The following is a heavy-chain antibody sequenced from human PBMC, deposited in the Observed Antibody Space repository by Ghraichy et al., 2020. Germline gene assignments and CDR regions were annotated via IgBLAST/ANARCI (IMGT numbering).Heavy chain of an antibody. CDR1: GGTFSNYA. V-gene: IGHV1-69*13. Sequence: SMKVSCKASGGTFSNYAISWVRQAPGQGLEWMGGIIPIFGTANYGQKFQDRVTITADESTSTAYMELSSLKSEDTAMYYCARGGRGAQYYFDYWGQGTLVTVSS. CDR3: ARGGRGAQYYFDY. CDR2: IIPIFGTA. J-gene: IGHJ4*02.